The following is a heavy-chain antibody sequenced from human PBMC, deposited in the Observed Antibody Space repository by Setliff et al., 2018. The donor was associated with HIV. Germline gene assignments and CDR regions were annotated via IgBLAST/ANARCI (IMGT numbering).Heavy chain of an antibody. D-gene: IGHD3-3*01. J-gene: IGHJ4*02. CDR3: ARGGLGVVTSFDS. CDR1: GGSISSRGYY. Sequence: SETLSLTCTVSGGSISSRGYYWGWIRQPPGKELEWIGSIYYSGSTYYNPSLKSRVAISVDTSKNKFSLKLSSLTAADTAVYYCARGGLGVVTSFDSWGPGTLVTVSS. V-gene: IGHV4-39*07. CDR2: IYYSGST.